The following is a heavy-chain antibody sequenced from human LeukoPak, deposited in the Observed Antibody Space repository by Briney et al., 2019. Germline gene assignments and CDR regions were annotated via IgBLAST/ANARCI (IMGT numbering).Heavy chain of an antibody. D-gene: IGHD3-22*01. CDR1: GYTFTSYG. CDR2: ISAYNGNT. V-gene: IGHV1-18*01. CDR3: ARDPYDSSGYYPDY. Sequence: ASVKVSCKASGYTFTSYGISWVRQAPGQGLEWMGWISAYNGNTNYAQKLRGGVTMTTDTSTSTAYMELRSLRSDDTAVYYCARDPYDSSGYYPDYWGQGTLVTVSS. J-gene: IGHJ4*02.